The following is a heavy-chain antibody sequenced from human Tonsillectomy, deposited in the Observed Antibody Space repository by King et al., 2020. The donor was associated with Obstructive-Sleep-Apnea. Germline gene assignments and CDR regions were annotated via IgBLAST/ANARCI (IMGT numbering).Heavy chain of an antibody. CDR2: VNYSGST. D-gene: IGHD3-9*01. V-gene: IGHV4-59*01. CDR3: ARVGVDSDILTRHNRHRDWFDP. Sequence: QLQESGPGLVKPSETLSLTCTVSGGSISSYSWSWIRQPPGKGLEWLGYVNYSGSTDYNASLKSRLTISVDTSKHQFSLKLNSVTAADTAVYYCARVGVDSDILTRHNRHRDWFDPWGLGTLVTVSS. CDR1: GGSISSYS. J-gene: IGHJ5*02.